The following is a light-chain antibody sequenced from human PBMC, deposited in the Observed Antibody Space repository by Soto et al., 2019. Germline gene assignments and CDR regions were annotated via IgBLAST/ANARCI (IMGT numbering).Light chain of an antibody. J-gene: IGLJ1*01. CDR2: DVS. CDR3: SSYTSSTPYV. CDR1: SSDVGDYNY. Sequence: QSALTQPASVSGSPGQSITISCTGTSSDVGDYNYVSWYQQHPGKAPQLMIYDVSNRPSGVSNRFSGSKSGNTASLTISGLQAEDEADYYCSSYTSSTPYVFGTGTKVTVL. V-gene: IGLV2-14*01.